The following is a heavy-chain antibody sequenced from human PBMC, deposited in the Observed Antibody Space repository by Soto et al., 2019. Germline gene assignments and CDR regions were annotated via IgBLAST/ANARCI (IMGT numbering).Heavy chain of an antibody. J-gene: IGHJ4*02. CDR2: ISGSGGST. CDR3: AKVLALYYYDSSGYSPGYFDY. V-gene: IGHV3-23*01. D-gene: IGHD3-22*01. Sequence: GSLRLSCAASGFTFSSYAMSWVRQAPWKGLEWVSAISGSGGSTYYADSVKGRFTISRDNSKNTLYLQMNSLRAEDTAVYYCAKVLALYYYDSSGYSPGYFDYWGQGTLVTVSS. CDR1: GFTFSSYA.